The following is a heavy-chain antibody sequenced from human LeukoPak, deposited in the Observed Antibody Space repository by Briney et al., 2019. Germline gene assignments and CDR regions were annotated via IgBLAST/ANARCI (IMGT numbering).Heavy chain of an antibody. Sequence: PGGSLRLSCAASGFTFSSYGMHWVRQAPGKGLEWVAFIWYDGSNKYYADSVKGRFTISRDNSKNTLYLQMNSLRAEDTAVYYCARTGGVAGKDYYGMDVWGQGTTVTVSS. J-gene: IGHJ6*02. D-gene: IGHD6-19*01. V-gene: IGHV3-33*01. CDR2: IWYDGSNK. CDR3: ARTGGVAGKDYYGMDV. CDR1: GFTFSSYG.